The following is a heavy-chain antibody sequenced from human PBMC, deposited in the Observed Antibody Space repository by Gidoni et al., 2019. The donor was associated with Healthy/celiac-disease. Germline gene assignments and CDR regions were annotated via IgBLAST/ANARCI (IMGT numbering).Heavy chain of an antibody. J-gene: IGHJ4*02. V-gene: IGHV3-9*01. D-gene: IGHD6-19*01. CDR2: ISWNSGSI. Sequence: EVQMVESGGGLVQPGRSLRLSCAASGFTFDAHAMPWVRQAPGEGLEWVSGISWNSGSIGYADSVKGRFTISRDNAKNSLYLQMNSLRAEDTALYYCAKSSGIAVAGSPFDYWGQGTLVTVSS. CDR3: AKSSGIAVAGSPFDY. CDR1: GFTFDAHA.